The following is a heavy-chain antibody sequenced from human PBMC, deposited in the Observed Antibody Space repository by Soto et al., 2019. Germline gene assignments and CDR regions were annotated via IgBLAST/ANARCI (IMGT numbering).Heavy chain of an antibody. Sequence: PGGSLRLSCAASGFTFSSYSMNWVRQAPGKGLEWVSYISSSSSTIYYADSVKGRFTISRDNSKNTLYLQMNSLRAEDTAVYYCAREDYESNSSPTISPYDYWGQGTLVTVSS. CDR2: ISSSSSTI. V-gene: IGHV3-48*01. D-gene: IGHD6-13*01. J-gene: IGHJ4*02. CDR1: GFTFSSYS. CDR3: AREDYESNSSPTISPYDY.